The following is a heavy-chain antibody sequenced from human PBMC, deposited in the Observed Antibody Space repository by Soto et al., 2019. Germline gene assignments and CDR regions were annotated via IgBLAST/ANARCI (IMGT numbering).Heavy chain of an antibody. Sequence: SLRLSCAASGFTFSSYSMNWVRQAPGKGLEWVSSISSSSSYIYYADSVKGRFTISRDNAKNSLYLQMNSLRAEDTAVYYCATHPGIAAAGDYWGQGTLVTVSS. D-gene: IGHD6-13*01. CDR3: ATHPGIAAAGDY. CDR2: ISSSSSYI. CDR1: GFTFSSYS. V-gene: IGHV3-21*01. J-gene: IGHJ4*02.